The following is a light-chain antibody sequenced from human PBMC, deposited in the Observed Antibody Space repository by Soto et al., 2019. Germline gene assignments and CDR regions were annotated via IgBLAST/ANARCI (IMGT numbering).Light chain of an antibody. J-gene: IGKJ1*01. Sequence: PSSLSSSSGGIFAITCRASQTISGFLNCYQQKPGKAPKLLIYAASSLQSGVPSRFSGSGSETDFTLTISSLQPEDFATYSCQQSYSTTWTFGQGTKVDI. CDR1: QTISGF. CDR3: QQSYSTTWT. V-gene: IGKV1-39*01. CDR2: AAS.